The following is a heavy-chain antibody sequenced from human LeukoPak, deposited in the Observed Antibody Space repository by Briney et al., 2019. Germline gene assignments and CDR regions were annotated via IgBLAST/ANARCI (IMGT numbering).Heavy chain of an antibody. CDR1: GYSYTSNW. J-gene: IGHJ4*02. D-gene: IGHD2-21*01. Sequence: PGESLKISCKASGYSYTSNWIGWVRQMPGKGLEWMGIIYPGDSDTRYSPSFQGQVTISADKSISTAYLQWSSLKASDTAMYYCARLKYCGGDCFPLDYWGQGTLVTVSS. V-gene: IGHV5-51*01. CDR3: ARLKYCGGDCFPLDY. CDR2: IYPGDSDT.